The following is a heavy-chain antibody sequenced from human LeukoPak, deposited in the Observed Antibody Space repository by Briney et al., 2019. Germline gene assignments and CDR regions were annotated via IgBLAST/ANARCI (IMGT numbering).Heavy chain of an antibody. Sequence: SETLSLTCTVSGGSIGSSSYYWGWIRQPPGKGLEWIGSIYYSGSTYYNPSLKSRVTISVDTSKNQFSLKLSSVTAADTAVYYCARTAGGNDFDYWGQGTLVTVSS. CDR3: ARTAGGNDFDY. D-gene: IGHD4-23*01. J-gene: IGHJ4*02. CDR2: IYYSGST. V-gene: IGHV4-39*01. CDR1: GGSIGSSSYY.